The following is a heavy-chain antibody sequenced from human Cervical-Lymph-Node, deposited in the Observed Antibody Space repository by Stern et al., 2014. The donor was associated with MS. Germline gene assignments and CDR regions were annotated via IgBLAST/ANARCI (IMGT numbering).Heavy chain of an antibody. CDR1: GGTFSVYA. D-gene: IGHD2-2*02. V-gene: IGHV1-69*01. CDR3: ARDGRHSYTYALDV. CDR2: IIPDLGKA. J-gene: IGHJ6*02. Sequence: VQLVESGAEVKKPGASVKISCKASGGTFSVYAINWLRQAPGKGLEWMGGIIPDLGKANYAQKFQGRVTITADESTRTTAMQLSSLRSNDTAVYYCARDGRHSYTYALDVWGQGTPVTVSS.